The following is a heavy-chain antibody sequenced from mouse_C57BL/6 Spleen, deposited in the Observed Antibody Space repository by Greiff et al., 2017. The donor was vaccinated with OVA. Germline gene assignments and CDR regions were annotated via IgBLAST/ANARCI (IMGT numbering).Heavy chain of an antibody. CDR3: ARSGSSYFDY. V-gene: IGHV1-4*01. J-gene: IGHJ2*01. Sequence: VQLQQSGAELARPGASVKMSCKASGYTFTSYTMHWVKQRPGQGLEWIGYINPSSGYTKYNQKFKDKATLTADKSSSTAYMQLSSLTSEDAAVYYGARSGSSYFDYWGQGTTLTVSS. CDR2: INPSSGYT. CDR1: GYTFTSYT. D-gene: IGHD1-1*01.